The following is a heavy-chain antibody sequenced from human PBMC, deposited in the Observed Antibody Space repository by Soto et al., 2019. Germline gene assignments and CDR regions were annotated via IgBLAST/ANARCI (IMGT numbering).Heavy chain of an antibody. CDR3: ARFRGSYGMDV. J-gene: IGHJ6*02. V-gene: IGHV1-69*02. CDR1: GGTFSSYT. D-gene: IGHD3-10*01. CDR2: IIPILGIA. Sequence: QVQLVQSGAEVKKPGSSVKVSCKASGGTFSSYTISWVRQAPGQGLEWMGRIIPILGIANYAQKFQGRVTITAEKPTSTAYMELSSLRSEDTAVYYCARFRGSYGMDVWGQGTTVTVSS.